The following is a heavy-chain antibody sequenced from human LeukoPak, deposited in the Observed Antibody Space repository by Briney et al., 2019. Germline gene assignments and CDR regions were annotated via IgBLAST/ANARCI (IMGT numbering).Heavy chain of an antibody. CDR3: ARGIPFADCSGGSCFSYFDY. V-gene: IGHV4-30-2*01. CDR1: GGSISSGGYY. Sequence: KTSQTLSLTCAVSGGSISSGGYYWSWIRQPPGKGLEWIGEINHSGSTNYNPSLKSRVTISVDTSKNQFSLKLSSVTAADTAVYYCARGIPFADCSGGSCFSYFDYWGQGTLVTVSS. J-gene: IGHJ4*02. D-gene: IGHD2-15*01. CDR2: INHSGST.